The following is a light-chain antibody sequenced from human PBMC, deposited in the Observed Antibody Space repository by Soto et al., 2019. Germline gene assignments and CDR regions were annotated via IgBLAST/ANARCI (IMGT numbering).Light chain of an antibody. CDR1: NSNIGLNS. CDR2: GSS. J-gene: IGLJ3*02. Sequence: QSVLTQPPSASGTPGQRVTISCSGTNSNIGLNSVNWYQQVPGTAPKLLVYGSSQRPSGVPDRFSGSKSDTSASLAITGLQSEDEADYYCSSWDDRLNGWVFGGGTKVTVL. CDR3: SSWDDRLNGWV. V-gene: IGLV1-44*01.